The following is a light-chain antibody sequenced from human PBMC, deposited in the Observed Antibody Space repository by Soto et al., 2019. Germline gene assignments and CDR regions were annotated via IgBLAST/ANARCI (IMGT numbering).Light chain of an antibody. V-gene: IGKV3-20*01. CDR3: QQYGSSLWT. Sequence: EIGLTQSPGTLSLSPGERATLSCRASQSVSSTNLAWYQQKPGQAPRLLIYGASSRATGIPDRFSGSGSGTDFTLTISRLESEDFAVYYCQQYGSSLWTFAQGTKVEIK. CDR2: GAS. CDR1: QSVSSTN. J-gene: IGKJ1*01.